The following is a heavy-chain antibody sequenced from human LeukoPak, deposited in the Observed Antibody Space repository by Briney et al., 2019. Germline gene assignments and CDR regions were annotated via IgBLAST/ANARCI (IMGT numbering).Heavy chain of an antibody. CDR3: AKDRGPYGDYVLQNYAMDV. CDR1: GFIFRSYG. Sequence: GASLRLSCVASGFIFRSYGMHWVRQAPGKGMEWVAVTSYDGSNKYYVDSVKGRFAVSRDNSKNTVLLQMNGLRAEDTAVYYCAKDRGPYGDYVLQNYAMDVWGQGTTVTVSS. D-gene: IGHD4-17*01. V-gene: IGHV3-30*18. J-gene: IGHJ6*02. CDR2: TSYDGSNK.